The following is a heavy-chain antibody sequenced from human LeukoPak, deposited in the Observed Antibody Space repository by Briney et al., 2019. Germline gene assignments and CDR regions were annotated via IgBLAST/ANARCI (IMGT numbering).Heavy chain of an antibody. V-gene: IGHV4-59*11. CDR3: ARDRGSSFFDY. J-gene: IGHJ4*02. D-gene: IGHD6-6*01. CDR2: IYYSGST. CDR1: GGSISSHY. Sequence: SETLSLTCTASGGSISSHYWSWIRQPPGKGLEWIGYIYYSGSTNYNPSLKSRVTISVDTSKNQYSLKLSSVTAADTAVYYCARDRGSSFFDYWGQGTLVTVSS.